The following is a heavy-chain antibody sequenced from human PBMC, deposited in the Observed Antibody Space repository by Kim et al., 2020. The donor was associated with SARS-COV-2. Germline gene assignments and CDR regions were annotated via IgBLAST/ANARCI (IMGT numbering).Heavy chain of an antibody. CDR2: IIPLFNTA. D-gene: IGHD1-20*01. CDR1: GGTFSTFP. J-gene: IGHJ3*02. Sequence: ASVKVSCKTSGGTFSTFPISWVRQAPGQGLEWVGGIIPLFNTANYAQKFQGRVTITADESTNIAYMELSGLRSEDTAIYYCARDGIIGSIDPIDAFHMWGQGTMVTVSS. V-gene: IGHV1-69*13. CDR3: ARDGIIGSIDPIDAFHM.